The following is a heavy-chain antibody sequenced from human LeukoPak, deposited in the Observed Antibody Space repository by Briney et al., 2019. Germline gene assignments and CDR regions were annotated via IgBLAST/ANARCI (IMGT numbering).Heavy chain of an antibody. D-gene: IGHD6-13*01. CDR3: ARHPGLAAAGLYYFDY. V-gene: IGHV4-59*08. CDR2: IYYSGST. CDR1: GGSISSYY. Sequence: SETLSLTCTVSGGSISSYYWSWIRQPPGKGLEWIGYIYYSGSTNYNPSLKSRVTISVDTSKNQFSLKLSSVTAAGTAVYYCARHPGLAAAGLYYFDYWGQGTLVTVSS. J-gene: IGHJ4*02.